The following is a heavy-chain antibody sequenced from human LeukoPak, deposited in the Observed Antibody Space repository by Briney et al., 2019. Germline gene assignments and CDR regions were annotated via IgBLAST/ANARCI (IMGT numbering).Heavy chain of an antibody. V-gene: IGHV4-59*01. CDR2: IYYSGST. D-gene: IGHD5-18*01. CDR1: GGSISSYY. Sequence: KPSETLSLTCTVSGGSISSYYWSWIRQPPGKGREWIGYIYYSGSTNYNPSLKSRVTISVDTSKNQCSLKLSSVTAADTAVYYCAREVDTASHWFDPWGQGTLVTVSS. J-gene: IGHJ5*02. CDR3: AREVDTASHWFDP.